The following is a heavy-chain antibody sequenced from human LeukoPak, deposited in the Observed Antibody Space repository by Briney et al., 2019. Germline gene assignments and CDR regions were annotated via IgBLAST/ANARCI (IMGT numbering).Heavy chain of an antibody. Sequence: GGSLRLSCAASGFTFSSYSMNWVRQAPGKGLEWVSAISGSGGSTYYADSVKGRFTISRDNSKNTLYLQMNSLRAEDTAVYYCAKRGGGSIVGARDYFDYWGQGTLVTVSS. CDR3: AKRGGGSIVGARDYFDY. D-gene: IGHD1-26*01. V-gene: IGHV3-23*01. J-gene: IGHJ4*02. CDR1: GFTFSSYS. CDR2: ISGSGGST.